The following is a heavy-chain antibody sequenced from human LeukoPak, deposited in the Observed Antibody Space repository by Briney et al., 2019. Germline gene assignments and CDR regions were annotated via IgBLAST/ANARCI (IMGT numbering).Heavy chain of an antibody. CDR3: ARHTSYSGTFLVRDYYHFYYMDV. CDR2: IYPDDSDT. Sequence: GESLKISCKGSGARFTKSWIGWVRQMPGKGLEWVGIIYPDDSDTRYSPSFEGQVTISADRSISTAYLQWSSLRASDTAVYYCARHTSYSGTFLVRDYYHFYYMDVWGKGTTVTVSS. J-gene: IGHJ6*03. CDR1: GARFTKSW. V-gene: IGHV5-51*01. D-gene: IGHD1-26*01.